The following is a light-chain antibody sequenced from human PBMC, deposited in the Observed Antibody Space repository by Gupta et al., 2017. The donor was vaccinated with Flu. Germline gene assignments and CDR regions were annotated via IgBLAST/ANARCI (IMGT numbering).Light chain of an antibody. CDR3: QQRSKWPQA. CDR2: DAY. J-gene: IGKJ1*01. V-gene: IGKV3-11*01. Sequence: GERATPSCRASQDINYYLAWYQQKPGQAPRLLIYDAYARATGVPARFSGSGSGTDFTLIISSLEPEDFAVYYCQQRSKWPQAFGQGTKVEIK. CDR1: QDINYY.